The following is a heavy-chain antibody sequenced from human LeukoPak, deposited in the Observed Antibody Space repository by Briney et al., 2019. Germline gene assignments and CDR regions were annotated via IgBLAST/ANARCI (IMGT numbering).Heavy chain of an antibody. Sequence: ASVTVSCKASGYTSTGYYMHWVRQAPGQGLERMGWINPNSGGTNYAQKFQGRVTMTRDTSINTAYMELSRLRSDDTAVYYCARDQGIAAAGKPNYYYYYGMDVWGQGTTVTVSS. CDR3: ARDQGIAAAGKPNYYYYYGMDV. J-gene: IGHJ6*02. CDR2: INPNSGGT. D-gene: IGHD6-13*01. V-gene: IGHV1-2*02. CDR1: GYTSTGYY.